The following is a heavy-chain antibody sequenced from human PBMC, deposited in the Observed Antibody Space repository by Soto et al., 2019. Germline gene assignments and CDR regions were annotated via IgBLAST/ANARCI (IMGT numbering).Heavy chain of an antibody. CDR3: ARTDCSGGSCNGLFDY. CDR1: GGTFSSYA. V-gene: IGHV1-69*13. J-gene: IGHJ4*02. Sequence: ASVKVSGKASGGTFSSYAICCVLQSPGQGLEWMGGIIPIFGTANYAQKFQGRVTITADESTSTAYMELSSLRSEDTAVYYCARTDCSGGSCNGLFDYWGQGTLVTVSS. CDR2: IIPIFGTA. D-gene: IGHD2-15*01.